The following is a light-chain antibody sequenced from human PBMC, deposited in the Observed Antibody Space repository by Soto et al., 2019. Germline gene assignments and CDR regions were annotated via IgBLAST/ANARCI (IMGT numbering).Light chain of an antibody. J-gene: IGKJ4*01. CDR1: QGISDY. CDR2: GSS. CDR3: QQCDAYPLT. Sequence: DIQLTQSPSFLSASVGDRVTFSCRDSQGISDYLAWYQQKPGKAPKLLIYGSSTLQSGVPSRFSGSASGTEFTLTISSLQPEDFATYFCQQCDAYPLTFGGGTKLEIK. V-gene: IGKV1-9*01.